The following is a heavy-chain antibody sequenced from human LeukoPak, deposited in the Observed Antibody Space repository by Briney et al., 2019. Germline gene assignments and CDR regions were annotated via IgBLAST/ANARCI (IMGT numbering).Heavy chain of an antibody. D-gene: IGHD3-10*01. CDR1: SGSISTYY. CDR3: ARDQGGSGSYTLYYYYGMDV. J-gene: IGHJ6*02. CDR2: IYYSGNT. Sequence: NSSETLSLTCTVSSGSISTYYWSWIRQPPGKGLEWIGFIYYSGNTNYNPSLKSRVTISVDTSKNQFSLKLSSVTAADTAVYYCARDQGGSGSYTLYYYYGMDVWGQGTTVTVSS. V-gene: IGHV4-59*01.